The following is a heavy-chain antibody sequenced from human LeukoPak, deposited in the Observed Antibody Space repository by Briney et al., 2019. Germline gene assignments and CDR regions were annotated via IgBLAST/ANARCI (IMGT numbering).Heavy chain of an antibody. CDR3: AKDFTHYYDSSGYYPKTKPRLDY. CDR1: GFTFSSYG. CDR2: ISGSGSGT. D-gene: IGHD3-22*01. J-gene: IGHJ4*02. V-gene: IGHV3-23*01. Sequence: GGSLRLSCAASGFTFSSYGMSWVRQAPGKGLEWVSGISGSGSGTYYADSVKGRFTISRDNSKNTLYLQMNSLRAEDTAVYYCAKDFTHYYDSSGYYPKTKPRLDYWGQGTLVTVSS.